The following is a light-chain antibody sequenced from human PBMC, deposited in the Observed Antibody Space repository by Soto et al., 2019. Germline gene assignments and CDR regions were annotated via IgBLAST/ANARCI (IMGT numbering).Light chain of an antibody. V-gene: IGKV3-11*01. Sequence: EIVLTQSPATLSLSPGERATLSCRASQSVSSYLAWYQQKPGQAPRLLIYDASNRGTGIPDRFSGTWSGTDFSVTISNIEPEDFAVYYSEHRRNWTTYTFGQGTKL. CDR3: EHRRNWTTYT. CDR2: DAS. CDR1: QSVSSY. J-gene: IGKJ2*01.